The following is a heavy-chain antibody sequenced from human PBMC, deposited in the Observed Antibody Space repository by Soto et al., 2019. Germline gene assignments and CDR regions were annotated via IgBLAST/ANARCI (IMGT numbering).Heavy chain of an antibody. J-gene: IGHJ4*02. V-gene: IGHV1-3*01. D-gene: IGHD3-22*01. CDR1: GYTFTTFA. CDR2: VNAGTGNV. Sequence: ASVKVSCKASGYTFTTFAIHWVRQAPGQGLEWMGWVNAGTGNVQYSQNFQDRVTFTRDTSASTAYMELSSLGFEDTAVYYCAEDPSGYYYWGQGTPVTVSS. CDR3: AEDPSGYYY.